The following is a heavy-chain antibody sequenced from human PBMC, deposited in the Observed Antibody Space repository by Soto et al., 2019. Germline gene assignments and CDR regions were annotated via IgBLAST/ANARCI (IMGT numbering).Heavy chain of an antibody. J-gene: IGHJ6*02. CDR2: ISYEGSSQ. D-gene: IGHD6-13*01. V-gene: IGHV3-30-3*01. CDR3: ARELTAAGTDTYYHGLDV. Sequence: QLQLVESGGGVVQPGRSLRLSCAASGFSFSLYAIHWVRQAPGKGLEWVAFISYEGSSQYYADSLKGRFTISRDNSKNTVYLQMNSLRAEDTSVYYCARELTAAGTDTYYHGLDVWGQGTTVTVSS. CDR1: GFSFSLYA.